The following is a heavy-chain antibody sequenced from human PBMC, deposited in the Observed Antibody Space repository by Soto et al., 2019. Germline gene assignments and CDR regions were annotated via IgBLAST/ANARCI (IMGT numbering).Heavy chain of an antibody. CDR1: GFTFSNNG. Sequence: SGGGVVQPGRSLRLSCTASGFTFSNNGMHWVRQAPGKGLEWVAVTSYDGSSKYYTDSVKGRFTISRDNSKNTLYLQMNSLRADDTAVYYCAKDDSGYGADYWGQGTLVTVSS. J-gene: IGHJ4*02. V-gene: IGHV3-30*18. D-gene: IGHD5-12*01. CDR2: TSYDGSSK. CDR3: AKDDSGYGADY.